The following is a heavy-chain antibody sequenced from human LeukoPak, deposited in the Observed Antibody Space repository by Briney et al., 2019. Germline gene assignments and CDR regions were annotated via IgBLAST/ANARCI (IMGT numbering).Heavy chain of an antibody. CDR3: ARGDWSNYYGMDV. Sequence: PGGSLRLSCAASGFIFSDYEMNWVRQAPGKGLEWISYISSSSGTTMYYADSVKGRFTISRDNAKNSLYLQMNSLRAEDTALYHCARGDWSNYYGMDVWGQGTTVTVSS. CDR1: GFIFSDYE. D-gene: IGHD3-9*01. J-gene: IGHJ6*02. CDR2: ISSSSGTTM. V-gene: IGHV3-48*03.